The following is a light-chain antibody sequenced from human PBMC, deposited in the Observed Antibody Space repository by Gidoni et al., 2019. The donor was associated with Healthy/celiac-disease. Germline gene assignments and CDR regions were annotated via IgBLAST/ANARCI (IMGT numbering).Light chain of an antibody. CDR2: DAS. CDR1: QDISNY. CDR3: QQYDNLPAIT. Sequence: DIQMTQSPSSLSASVGDRVTITCQASQDISNYLNWYQQKPGKAPKLLNYDASNLETGVPSRCSGSGSGTDFTFTISSLQPEDIETYYCQQYDNLPAITFXXXTRLEIK. J-gene: IGKJ5*01. V-gene: IGKV1-33*01.